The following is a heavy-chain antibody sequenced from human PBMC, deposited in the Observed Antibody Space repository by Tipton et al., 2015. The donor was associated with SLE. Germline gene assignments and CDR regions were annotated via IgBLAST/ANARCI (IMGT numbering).Heavy chain of an antibody. CDR2: ISWDSGSI. CDR1: GFTFDDYA. Sequence: SLRLSCAASGFTFDDYAMHWVRQAPGKGLEWVSGISWDSGSIGYADSVKGRFTISRDNAKNSLYLQMNSLRAEDTALYYCAKGRIAAWYFDLWGRSTLVTVSS. V-gene: IGHV3-9*01. D-gene: IGHD6-6*01. CDR3: AKGRIAAWYFDL. J-gene: IGHJ2*01.